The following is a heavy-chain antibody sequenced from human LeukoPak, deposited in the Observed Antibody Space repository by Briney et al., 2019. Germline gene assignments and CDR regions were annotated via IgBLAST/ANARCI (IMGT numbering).Heavy chain of an antibody. V-gene: IGHV1-69*04. CDR2: IIPILGIA. CDR3: ARVGSGSYWRGYYYGMDV. J-gene: IGHJ6*02. CDR1: GGTFSSYA. Sequence: SVKVSCKASGGTFSSYAISWVRQAPGQGLEWMGRIIPILGIANYAQKFQGRVTITADKSTSTAYMELSSLRSEDTAVYYCARVGSGSYWRGYYYGMDVWGQGALVTVS. D-gene: IGHD1-26*01.